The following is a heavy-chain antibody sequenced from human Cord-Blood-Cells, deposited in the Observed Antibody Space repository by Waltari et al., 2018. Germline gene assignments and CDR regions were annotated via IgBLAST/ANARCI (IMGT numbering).Heavy chain of an antibody. Sequence: QLQLQESGPGLVKPSETLSLTCTVSGGSISSSSYYWGWIRQPPGKGLEWIGSIYYSGSTYSNPSLRSRVTISVDTSKNQFSLKLSSVTAADTAVYYCARRQKSIAADYFDYWGQGTLVTVSS. D-gene: IGHD6-6*01. J-gene: IGHJ4*02. V-gene: IGHV4-39*01. CDR3: ARRQKSIAADYFDY. CDR2: IYYSGST. CDR1: GGSISSSSYY.